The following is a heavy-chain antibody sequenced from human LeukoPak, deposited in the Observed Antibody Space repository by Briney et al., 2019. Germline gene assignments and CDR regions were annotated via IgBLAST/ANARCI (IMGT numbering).Heavy chain of an antibody. V-gene: IGHV4-61*08. CDR3: ARYDNSGSALEN. CDR1: GGSISSGGYY. D-gene: IGHD3-22*01. Sequence: SETLSLTCTVSGGSISSGGYYWSWIRQHPGKGLEWIAYIHYSGSSKYSPSLKSRVTTSVDMPKNQFSLKLSSVTAADTAVYYCARYDNSGSALENWGQGALVTVSS. J-gene: IGHJ4*02. CDR2: IHYSGSS.